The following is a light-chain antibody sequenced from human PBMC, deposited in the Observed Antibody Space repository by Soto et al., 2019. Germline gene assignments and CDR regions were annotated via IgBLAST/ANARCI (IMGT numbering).Light chain of an antibody. CDR1: NSDLPNYNS. V-gene: IGLV2-14*01. CDR3: SSYTTRSTLV. Sequence: QSALTQPASVSGSPGQSITISCTGTNSDLPNYNSVSWYQQHPGKAPKLILFEVINRPSGISDRFSGSKSANTASLTISGLQAADEAFYYCSSYTTRSTLVFGGGTKVTVL. J-gene: IGLJ1*01. CDR2: EVI.